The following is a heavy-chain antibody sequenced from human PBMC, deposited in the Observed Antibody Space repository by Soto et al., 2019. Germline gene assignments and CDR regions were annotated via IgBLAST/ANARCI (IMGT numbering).Heavy chain of an antibody. Sequence: QVQLVQSGAEVKKPGSSVKVSCKASGGTFSSYSISWVRQAPGQGLEWMGRIIPILGLANYAQKFQGRVTITADKSTSTVYMDLSSLRSEDTAVYYCASPMNCSAGSCYFSYFDYWGQGTLVTVSS. V-gene: IGHV1-69*02. CDR2: IIPILGLA. J-gene: IGHJ4*02. CDR3: ASPMNCSAGSCYFSYFDY. D-gene: IGHD2-15*01. CDR1: GGTFSSYS.